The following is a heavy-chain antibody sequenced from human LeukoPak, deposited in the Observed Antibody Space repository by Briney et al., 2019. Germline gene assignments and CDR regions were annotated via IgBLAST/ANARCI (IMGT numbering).Heavy chain of an antibody. CDR3: AKESRSGWYYFDY. CDR1: GFTFSTSA. D-gene: IGHD6-19*01. Sequence: GSLRLSCAASGFTFSTSAMSWVRQASGEGLQWVSVISGTGSSTYYADSVKGRFTISRDNSKNTLYLQMNSLRAEDTAVYYCAKESRSGWYYFDYWGQGTLVTVSS. J-gene: IGHJ4*02. V-gene: IGHV3-23*01. CDR2: ISGTGSST.